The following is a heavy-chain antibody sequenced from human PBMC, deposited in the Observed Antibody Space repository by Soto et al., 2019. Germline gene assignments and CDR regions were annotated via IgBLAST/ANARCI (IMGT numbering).Heavy chain of an antibody. CDR2: IIPIFGTA. Sequence: GASVKVSCKASGGTFSSYAISWVRQAPGQGLEWMGGIIPIFGTANYAQKFQGRVTITADESTSTAYMELSSLRSEDTAVYYCARGTYDILTGYRDHWGQGTLVTVSS. CDR3: ARGTYDILTGYRDH. J-gene: IGHJ5*02. CDR1: GGTFSSYA. V-gene: IGHV1-69*13. D-gene: IGHD3-9*01.